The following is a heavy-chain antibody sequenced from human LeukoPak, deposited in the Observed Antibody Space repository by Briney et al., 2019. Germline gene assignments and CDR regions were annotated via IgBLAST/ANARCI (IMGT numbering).Heavy chain of an antibody. D-gene: IGHD2-21*02. J-gene: IGHJ4*02. CDR3: ARSMVTTDRNFDH. V-gene: IGHV4-39*07. CDR2: VSHSGAT. Sequence: SEALSLTCTVSGSSITSSPYHWAWIRQPPGRGPEWIGTVSHSGATQYNPSLTSRVTISLDTSKNQFSLSLNSVTAADTAIFYCARSMVTTDRNFDHWGQGTLVTVSS. CDR1: GSSITSSPYH.